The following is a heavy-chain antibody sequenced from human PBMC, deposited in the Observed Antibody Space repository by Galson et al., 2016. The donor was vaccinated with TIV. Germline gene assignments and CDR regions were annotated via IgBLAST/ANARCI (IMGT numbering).Heavy chain of an antibody. CDR1: GFSFSNYA. CDR3: AKRPITTIFGADSNYCDS. V-gene: IGHV3-23*01. CDR2: IGGSGGSP. D-gene: IGHD3-3*01. J-gene: IGHJ4*02. Sequence: SLRLSCAASGFSFSNYAMSWVRQAPGRGLEWVPGIGGSGGSPNYGDSVKGRFTISRDNSKNILYLQMNSLRAEDTAVYYCAKRPITTIFGADSNYCDSWGQGTLVTVSS.